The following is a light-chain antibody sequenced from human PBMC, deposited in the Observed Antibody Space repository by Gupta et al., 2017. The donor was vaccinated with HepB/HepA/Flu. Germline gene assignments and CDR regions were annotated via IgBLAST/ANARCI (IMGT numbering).Light chain of an antibody. V-gene: IGLV3-19*01. CDR1: SLRSYY. CDR2: GKN. Sequence: SSELTQDPAVSVALGQTVRITCQGDSLRSYYASWYQQKPGQAPVLVIYGKNNRPSGIPDRFSCSSSGNTASLTITGAQAEDEADYYCNSRDSSGNHPPVVFGGGTKLTVL. J-gene: IGLJ2*01. CDR3: NSRDSSGNHPPVV.